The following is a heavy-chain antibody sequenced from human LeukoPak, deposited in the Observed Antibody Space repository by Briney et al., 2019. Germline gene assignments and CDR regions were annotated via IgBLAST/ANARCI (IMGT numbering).Heavy chain of an antibody. V-gene: IGHV3-66*01. CDR3: ARATYYYDSSGYPSKAFDI. D-gene: IGHD3-22*01. CDR1: GFTVSSNY. CDR2: IYSGGSA. Sequence: GGSLRLSCAASGFTVSSNYMSWVRQAPGKGLEWVSVIYSGGSAYYADSVKGRFTISRDNSKNTLYLQMNSLRAEDTAVYYCARATYYYDSSGYPSKAFDIWGQGTMVTVSS. J-gene: IGHJ3*02.